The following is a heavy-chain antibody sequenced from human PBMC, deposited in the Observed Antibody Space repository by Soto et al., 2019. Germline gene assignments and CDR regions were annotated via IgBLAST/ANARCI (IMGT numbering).Heavy chain of an antibody. J-gene: IGHJ1*01. V-gene: IGHV3-23*01. CDR1: GLTCSNYA. Sequence: EVRLLESGGGLLKPGVSLRLSCANSGLTCSNYAMSWVRQAPGGGLECVSSMSGSSSTTSDADSVRGRFTISRDRSKNTRYLQMSSLRAEDKALYYCAKNQEREIPRVIEVWGQGPMVTVSS. CDR2: MSGSSSTT. D-gene: IGHD6-19*01. CDR3: AKNQEREIPRVIEV.